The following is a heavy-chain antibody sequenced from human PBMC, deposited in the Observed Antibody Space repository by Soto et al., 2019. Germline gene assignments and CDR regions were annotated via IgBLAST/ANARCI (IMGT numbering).Heavy chain of an antibody. CDR3: ARQNYGGYGGYDSFFDN. CDR2: IYPGDSDV. J-gene: IGHJ4*02. V-gene: IGHV5-51*01. Sequence: EVQLVQSGAEVKKPGESLKISCKGSGYTFATYWIGWVRQRPGNGLDWMGNIYPGDSDVKYSPSFQGQVTISVDKSISTAYLQWSGLKASDTAVYYCARQNYGGYGGYDSFFDNWGQGSLVTVSS. CDR1: GYTFATYW. D-gene: IGHD5-12*01.